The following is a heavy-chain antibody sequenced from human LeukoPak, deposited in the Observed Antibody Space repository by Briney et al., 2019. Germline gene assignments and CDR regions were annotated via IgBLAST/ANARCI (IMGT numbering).Heavy chain of an antibody. Sequence: SETLSLTCTVSGGSISSYYWSWIRQPPGKGLEWIGYIYYSGSTNYNPSLKSRVTISVDTSKNQFSLKLSSVTAADTAVYYCASLPSLYSSGWYGYWGQGTLVTVSS. J-gene: IGHJ4*02. CDR1: GGSISSYY. V-gene: IGHV4-59*01. CDR3: ASLPSLYSSGWYGY. D-gene: IGHD6-19*01. CDR2: IYYSGST.